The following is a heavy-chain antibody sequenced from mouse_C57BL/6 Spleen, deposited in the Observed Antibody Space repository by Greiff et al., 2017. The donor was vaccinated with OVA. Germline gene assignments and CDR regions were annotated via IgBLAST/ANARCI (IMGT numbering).Heavy chain of an antibody. V-gene: IGHV1-80*01. CDR1: GYAFSSYW. J-gene: IGHJ2*01. D-gene: IGHD3-2*02. Sequence: VQLQQSGAELVKPGASVKISCKASGYAFSSYWMNWVKQRPGKGLEWIGQIYPGDGDTNYHGKFKGKDTLTADKSSSTAYMQLSSLTSEDSAVYFCARDSSDVFDYWGQGTTLSLSS. CDR3: ARDSSDVFDY. CDR2: IYPGDGDT.